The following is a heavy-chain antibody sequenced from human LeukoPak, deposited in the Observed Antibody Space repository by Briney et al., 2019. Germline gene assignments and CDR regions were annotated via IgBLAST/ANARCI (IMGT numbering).Heavy chain of an antibody. D-gene: IGHD2-2*01. J-gene: IGHJ4*02. Sequence: GASVKVSCKASGYTFTSYGISWVRQAPGQGLEWMGWISAYNGNTNYAQKLQGRVTMTTGTSTNTAYMELRSLRSDDTAVYYCARDSLYCSSTSCYELTDYWGQGTLVTVSS. CDR2: ISAYNGNT. CDR1: GYTFTSYG. CDR3: ARDSLYCSSTSCYELTDY. V-gene: IGHV1-18*01.